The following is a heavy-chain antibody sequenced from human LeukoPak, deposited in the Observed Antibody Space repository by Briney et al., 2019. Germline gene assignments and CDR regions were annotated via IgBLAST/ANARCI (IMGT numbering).Heavy chain of an antibody. CDR1: GYTFTSYG. J-gene: IGHJ5*02. CDR3: ARALYCSRGNCLWEFDP. CDR2: ISAYNGNT. D-gene: IGHD2-15*01. V-gene: IGHV1-18*01. Sequence: ASVKVSCKASGYTFTSYGISWVRQAPGQGLEWMGWISAYNGNTNYAQKLQGRVTMTTDTSTSTVYMELSSLRSEDTAVYYCARALYCSRGNCLWEFDPWGQGTLVTVSS.